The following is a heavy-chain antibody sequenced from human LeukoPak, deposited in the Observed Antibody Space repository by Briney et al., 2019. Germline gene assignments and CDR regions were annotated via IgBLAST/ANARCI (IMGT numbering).Heavy chain of an antibody. CDR1: GFTFSSYG. CDR2: ICYDGSNK. J-gene: IGHJ4*02. D-gene: IGHD1-1*01. V-gene: IGHV3-33*01. CDR3: ARAPGTTGTVDY. Sequence: GGSLRLSCAASGFTFSSYGMHWVRQAPGKGLEWVAVICYDGSNKYYADSVKGRFTISRDNSKNTLYLQMNSLRAEDTAVYYCARAPGTTGTVDYWGQGTLVTVSS.